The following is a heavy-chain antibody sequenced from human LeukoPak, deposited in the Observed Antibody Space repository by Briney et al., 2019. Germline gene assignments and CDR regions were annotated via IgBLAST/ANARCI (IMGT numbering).Heavy chain of an antibody. CDR3: AKDLRAARRGFDY. D-gene: IGHD6-6*01. J-gene: IGHJ4*02. V-gene: IGHV3-23*01. Sequence: PGGSLRLSCAASGFTFSSYAMSWVRQAPGKGLEWVSAISGSGGSTYYADSVKGRFIISRDNSKNTLYLQMNSLRAEDTAVYYCAKDLRAARRGFDYWGQGTLVTVSS. CDR2: ISGSGGST. CDR1: GFTFSSYA.